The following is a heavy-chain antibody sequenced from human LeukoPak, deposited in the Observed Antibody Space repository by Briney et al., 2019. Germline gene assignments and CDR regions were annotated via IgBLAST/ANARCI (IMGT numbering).Heavy chain of an antibody. D-gene: IGHD2-2*01. CDR2: IYYSGST. Sequence: SETLSLTCTVSGGSISSYYWSWIRQPPGKGLEWIGYIYYSGSTNYNPSLKSRVTISVDTSKNQFSLKLSSVTAADTAVYYCAKDRSPFPQLLLDYWGQGTLVTVSS. CDR3: AKDRSPFPQLLLDY. V-gene: IGHV4-59*12. CDR1: GGSISSYY. J-gene: IGHJ4*02.